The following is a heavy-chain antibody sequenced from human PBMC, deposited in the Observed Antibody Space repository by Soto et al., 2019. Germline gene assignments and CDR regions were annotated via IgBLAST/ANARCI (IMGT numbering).Heavy chain of an antibody. J-gene: IGHJ3*02. D-gene: IGHD1-1*01. CDR3: ARVERGTATTVVDAFDI. V-gene: IGHV4-34*01. CDR2: MSHSGGT. CDR1: GGSVSSGSYY. Sequence: QVQLQQWGAGLLKPSETLSLTCAVYGGSVSSGSYYWSWIRQPPGKGLEWIGEMSHSGGTHFNPSLKTPVTISVDTSKNQFSLKMSSVTAADTALYYCARVERGTATTVVDAFDIWGPGTMVTVSS.